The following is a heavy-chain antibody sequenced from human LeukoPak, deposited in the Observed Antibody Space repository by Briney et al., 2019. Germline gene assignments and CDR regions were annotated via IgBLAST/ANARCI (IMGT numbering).Heavy chain of an antibody. J-gene: IGHJ4*02. CDR1: GFTFSGYA. Sequence: PGGSLRLSCAASGFTFSGYAMSWVRQAPGKGLEWLANIKQDGSEKYYVDSVKGRFTISRDNAKNSLYLQMNSLRAEDTAVYYCARVRSNYDSSGSLGYWGQGTLVTVSS. CDR3: ARVRSNYDSSGSLGY. D-gene: IGHD3-22*01. V-gene: IGHV3-7*01. CDR2: IKQDGSEK.